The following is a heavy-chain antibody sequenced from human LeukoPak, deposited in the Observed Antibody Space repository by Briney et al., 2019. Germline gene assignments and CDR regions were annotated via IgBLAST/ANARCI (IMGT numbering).Heavy chain of an antibody. J-gene: IGHJ4*02. CDR1: GFTFGDYA. V-gene: IGHV3-49*03. Sequence: GGSLRLSCTASGFTFGDYAMSWFRPAPGKGLEWVGFIRSKAYGGTTEYAASVKGRFTISRDDSKSIAYLQMNSLKTEDTAVYYCTRDRVGATFDYWGQGTLVTVSS. CDR3: TRDRVGATFDY. CDR2: IRSKAYGGTT. D-gene: IGHD1-26*01.